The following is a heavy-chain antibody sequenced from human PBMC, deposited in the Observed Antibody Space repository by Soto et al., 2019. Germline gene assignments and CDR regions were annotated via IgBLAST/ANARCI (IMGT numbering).Heavy chain of an antibody. CDR1: GFSLSTSGVG. J-gene: IGHJ1*01. CDR3: AYSPPATVTTSAEYFQH. CDR2: IYWDDDK. V-gene: IGHV2-5*02. Sequence: QITLKESGPTLVKPTQTLTLTCTFSGFSLSTSGVGVGWIRQPPGKALEWLALIYWDDDKRYSPSLKTRLTITKDTSKNQVVLTMTNMDPVDTATYYCAYSPPATVTTSAEYFQHWGQGTLVTGSS. D-gene: IGHD4-17*01.